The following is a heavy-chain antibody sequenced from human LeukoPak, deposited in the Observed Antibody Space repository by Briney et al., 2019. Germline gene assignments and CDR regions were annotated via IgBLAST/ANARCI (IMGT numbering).Heavy chain of an antibody. D-gene: IGHD3-10*01. J-gene: IGHJ4*02. CDR1: GFTFSDYG. V-gene: IGHV3-30*02. CDR3: AKDRISLGELLSSLEY. Sequence: GESLKISCAASGFTFSDYGMHWVRQAPGKGLEWVASLRYDGTNEYYSDSVGGRFSISRDNSKNTVYLQMNRLRAEDTAVYYCAKDRISLGELLSSLEYWGQGILVTVSS. CDR2: LRYDGTNE.